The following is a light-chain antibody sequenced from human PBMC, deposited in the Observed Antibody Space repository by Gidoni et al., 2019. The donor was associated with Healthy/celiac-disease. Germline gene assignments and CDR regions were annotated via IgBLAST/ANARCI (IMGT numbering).Light chain of an antibody. CDR3: QQYNNWPLT. J-gene: IGKJ4*01. CDR2: GAS. Sequence: EIVMTQSPATLSVYPGERATLSCRASQRVSSNLAWYQQKPGQAPRLLIYGASTWATGIPARFSGSGSGTEFTLTISILQSEDFAVYYCQQYNNWPLTVGGGTKVEIK. CDR1: QRVSSN. V-gene: IGKV3-15*01.